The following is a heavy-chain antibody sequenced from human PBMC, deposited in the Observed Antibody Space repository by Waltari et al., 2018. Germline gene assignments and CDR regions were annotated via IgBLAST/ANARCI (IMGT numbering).Heavy chain of an antibody. CDR2: INIDGGYI. CDR1: GFSFGDYW. D-gene: IGHD5-18*01. CDR3: ARKGGRGYPYGPFYYDN. J-gene: IGHJ4*02. V-gene: IGHV3-74*01. Sequence: EVQLVESGGGLVQPGGSLRLSCAASGFSFGDYWMHWVRQAPGKGLEWGSRINIDGGYISYTDSVKGLFTISRDNAKNTLFLQLNSLRVEDTAVYYCARKGGRGYPYGPFYYDNWGQGTLVTVSP.